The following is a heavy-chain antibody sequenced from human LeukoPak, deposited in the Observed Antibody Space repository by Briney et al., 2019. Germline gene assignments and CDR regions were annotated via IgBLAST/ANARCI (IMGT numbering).Heavy chain of an antibody. V-gene: IGHV4-4*07. CDR2: IYTSGST. CDR1: GGSISSYY. D-gene: IGHD3-10*01. J-gene: IGHJ4*02. CDR3: VGSGSLYYFDY. Sequence: SETLSLTCTVSGGSISSYYWSWIRQPPGKGLEWIGRIYTSGSTNYNPSLKSRVTMSVDTSKNQFSLKLSSVTAADTAVYYCVGSGSLYYFDYWGQGTLVTVSS.